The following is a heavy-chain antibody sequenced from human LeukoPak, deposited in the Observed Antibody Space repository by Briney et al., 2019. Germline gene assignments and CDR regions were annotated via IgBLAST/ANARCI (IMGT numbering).Heavy chain of an antibody. Sequence: GGSPRLSCSASGFTFSSYAMHWVRQAPGKGLEYVSAISSNGGSTYHADSVKGRFTISRDNSKNTLYLQMSSLRGEDTAVYYCVKSPHDFWSGFVDYWGQGTLVTVSS. V-gene: IGHV3-64D*09. D-gene: IGHD3-3*01. CDR3: VKSPHDFWSGFVDY. J-gene: IGHJ4*02. CDR2: ISSNGGST. CDR1: GFTFSSYA.